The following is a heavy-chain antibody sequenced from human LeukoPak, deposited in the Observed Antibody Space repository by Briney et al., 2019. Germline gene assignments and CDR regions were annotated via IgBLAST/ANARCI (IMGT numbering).Heavy chain of an antibody. CDR1: GYTFTGYY. CDR3: ARGTTVAGTGPLMNY. J-gene: IGHJ4*02. Sequence: GASVKVSCEASGYTFTGYYMHWVRQAPGQGLEWVGWINPNSGGTEFAQKFQGKVTMTRDTSISTAYMDLTSLRSDDTAVYYCARGTTVAGTGPLMNYWGQGTLVTVSS. V-gene: IGHV1-2*02. D-gene: IGHD6-19*01. CDR2: INPNSGGT.